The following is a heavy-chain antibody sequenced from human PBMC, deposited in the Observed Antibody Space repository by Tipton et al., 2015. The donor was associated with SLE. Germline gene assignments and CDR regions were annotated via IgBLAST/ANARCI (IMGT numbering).Heavy chain of an antibody. V-gene: IGHV3-20*01. CDR1: GFTFDDYG. Sequence: GSLRLSCAASGFTFDDYGMSWVRQAPGKGLEWVSGINWNGGSTGYADSVKGRFTISRDNAKNSLYLQMNSLRAEDTALYHCARESSYYDFRSGYYTLFDYWGQGTLVTVSS. CDR3: ARESSYYDFRSGYYTLFDY. CDR2: INWNGGST. D-gene: IGHD3-3*01. J-gene: IGHJ4*02.